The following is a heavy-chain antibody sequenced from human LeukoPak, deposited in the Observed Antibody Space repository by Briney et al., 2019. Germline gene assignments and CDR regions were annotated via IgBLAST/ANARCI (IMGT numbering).Heavy chain of an antibody. D-gene: IGHD3-3*01. V-gene: IGHV4-59*12. Sequence: SETLSLTCTVSGGSTSSYYWSWIRQPPGKGLEWIGYIYYSGSTNYNPSLKSRVTISVDRSKNQFSLKLSSVTAADTAVYYCARDLIFGVVTGGWGQGTLVTVSS. CDR3: ARDLIFGVVTGG. J-gene: IGHJ4*02. CDR2: IYYSGST. CDR1: GGSTSSYY.